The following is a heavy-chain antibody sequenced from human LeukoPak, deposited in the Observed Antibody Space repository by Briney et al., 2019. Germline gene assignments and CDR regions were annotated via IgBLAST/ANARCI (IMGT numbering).Heavy chain of an antibody. CDR1: GFTFSSYS. V-gene: IGHV3-48*01. D-gene: IGHD2-2*01. Sequence: GSLRLSCAASGFTFSSYSMNWVRQAPGKGLEWVSYISSSSSTIYYADSVKGRFTISRDNAKNSLYLQMNSLRAEDTAVYYCAREVLGYCSSTSCYGYYFDYWGQGTLVTVSS. CDR2: ISSSSSTI. CDR3: AREVLGYCSSTSCYGYYFDY. J-gene: IGHJ4*02.